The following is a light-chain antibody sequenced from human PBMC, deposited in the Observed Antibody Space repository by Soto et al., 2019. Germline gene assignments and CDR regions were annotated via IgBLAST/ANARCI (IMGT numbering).Light chain of an antibody. CDR2: DVS. CDR3: SSYTSSSTS. J-gene: IGLJ2*01. Sequence: QSALTQPASVSGSPGRSITISCTGTSSDVGGYNYVSWYQQHPGKAPKLMIYDVSNRPSGVSNRFSGSKSGNTASLTISGLQAEDEADYYCSSYTSSSTSFGGGTKLTVL. CDR1: SSDVGGYNY. V-gene: IGLV2-14*01.